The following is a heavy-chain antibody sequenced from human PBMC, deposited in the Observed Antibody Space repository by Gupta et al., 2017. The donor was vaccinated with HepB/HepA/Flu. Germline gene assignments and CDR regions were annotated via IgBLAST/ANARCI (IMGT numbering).Heavy chain of an antibody. D-gene: IGHD3-22*01. CDR1: GFTFSRYA. V-gene: IGHV3-30-3*01. J-gene: IGHJ4*02. CDR3: ARDQAMI. CDR2: ISYDGSNK. Sequence: QVQLVESGGGGVQPGRSLSRSFAASGFTFSRYAMHWVRQAPGKGLKWVAVISYDGSNKYYADSVKGRFTISRDNSKNTLYLQMNSLRAEDTAVYYCARDQAMIWGQGTLVTVSS.